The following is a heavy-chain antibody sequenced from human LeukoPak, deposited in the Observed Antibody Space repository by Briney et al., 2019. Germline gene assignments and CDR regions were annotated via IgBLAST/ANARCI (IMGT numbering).Heavy chain of an antibody. J-gene: IGHJ5*02. CDR3: AKESEIFGVVPGEPINWFDP. Sequence: GGSLRLSCAASGFTFSSYAMHWVRQAPGKGLEWVAVISYDGSNKYYADSVKGRFTISRDNSKNTLYLQMNSLRAEDTAVYYCAKESEIFGVVPGEPINWFDPWGQGTLVTVSS. CDR2: ISYDGSNK. D-gene: IGHD3-3*01. V-gene: IGHV3-30*04. CDR1: GFTFSSYA.